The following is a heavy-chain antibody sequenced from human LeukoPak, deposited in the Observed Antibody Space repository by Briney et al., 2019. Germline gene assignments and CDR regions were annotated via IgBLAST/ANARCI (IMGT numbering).Heavy chain of an antibody. V-gene: IGHV3-21*01. CDR1: GFTFSSYS. D-gene: IGHD1-1*01. Sequence: PGGSLRLSCAASGFTFSSYSMNWVRQAPGKGLEWVSSINSSSSYIYYADSVKGRFTISRDNAKNSLYLQMNSLRAEDTAVYYCASYGLKVLEPRDYWGQGTLVTVSS. CDR2: INSSSSYI. J-gene: IGHJ4*02. CDR3: ASYGLKVLEPRDY.